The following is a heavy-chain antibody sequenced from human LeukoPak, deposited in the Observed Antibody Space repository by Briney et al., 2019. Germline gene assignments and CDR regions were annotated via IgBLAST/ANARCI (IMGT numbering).Heavy chain of an antibody. CDR2: MSSGGTYI. D-gene: IGHD1-26*01. J-gene: IGHJ4*02. V-gene: IGHV3-21*06. CDR3: ARGRPTGSSRRFIVQ. Sequence: GGSLRLSCAASGFTFSTYAMTWVRRAPGKGLEWVSSMSSGGTYIYYADSVRGRFTISRDNAKDSLFLLMNSLRAEDTAVYYCARGRPTGSSRRFIVQWGQGTLVSVSS. CDR1: GFTFSTYA.